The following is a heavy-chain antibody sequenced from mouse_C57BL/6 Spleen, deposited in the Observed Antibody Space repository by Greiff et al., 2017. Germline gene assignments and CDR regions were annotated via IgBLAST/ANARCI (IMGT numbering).Heavy chain of an antibody. D-gene: IGHD2-1*01. CDR3: ARKSDYYGNYWYFDV. V-gene: IGHV5-4*03. Sequence: DVKLVESGGGLVKPGGSLKLSCAASGFTFSSYAMSWVRQTPEKRLEWVATISDGGSYTYSPDNVKGRFTISRANAKNNLYLQMRHLKSEDTAMYYCARKSDYYGNYWYFDVWGTGTTVTVSS. CDR1: GFTFSSYA. J-gene: IGHJ1*03. CDR2: ISDGGSYT.